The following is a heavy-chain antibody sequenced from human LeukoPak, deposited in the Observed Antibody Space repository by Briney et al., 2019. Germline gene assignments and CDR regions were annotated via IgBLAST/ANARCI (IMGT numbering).Heavy chain of an antibody. CDR3: AREAEMATITFLFDY. CDR2: INPSGGST. CDR1: GYTFTSYY. D-gene: IGHD5-24*01. J-gene: IGHJ4*02. Sequence: ASVKVSCKASGYTFTSYYMHWVRQAPGQGLEWMGIINPSGGSTSYAQKFQGRVTMTRDTSTSTVYMELSSLRSEDTAVYYCAREAEMATITFLFDYWGQGTLVTVSS. V-gene: IGHV1-46*01.